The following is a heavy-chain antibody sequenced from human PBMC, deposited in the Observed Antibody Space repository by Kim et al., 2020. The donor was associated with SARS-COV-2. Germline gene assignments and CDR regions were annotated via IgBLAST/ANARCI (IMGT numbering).Heavy chain of an antibody. CDR1: GDSVSSNSAA. CDR3: ARQVVRLDY. V-gene: IGHV6-1*01. J-gene: IGHJ4*02. D-gene: IGHD6-13*01. Sequence: SQTLSLTCDISGDSVSSNSAAWNWIRQSPSRGLEWLGRTYYRSKWYNEYAISVKSRITINADTSKNQFSLQLNSVTPEDTAMYYRARQVVRLDYWGQGTLVTVSS. CDR2: TYYRSKWYN.